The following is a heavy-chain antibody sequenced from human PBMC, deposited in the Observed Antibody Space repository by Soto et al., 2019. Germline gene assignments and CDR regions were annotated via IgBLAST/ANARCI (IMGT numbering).Heavy chain of an antibody. CDR2: ISYDGSNK. D-gene: IGHD3-3*01. V-gene: IGHV3-30*18. CDR3: AKDHLTYDYYGMDV. CDR1: GFTFSSYG. J-gene: IGHJ6*02. Sequence: GGSLRLSCAASGFTFSSYGMHWVRQAPGKGLEWVAVISYDGSNKYCADSVKGRFTISRDNSKNTLYLQMNSLRAEDTVVYYCAKDHLTYDYYGMDVWGQGTTVTVSS.